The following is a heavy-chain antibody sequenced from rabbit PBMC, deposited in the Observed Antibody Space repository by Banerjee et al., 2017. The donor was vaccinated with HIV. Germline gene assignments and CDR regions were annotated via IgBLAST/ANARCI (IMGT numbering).Heavy chain of an antibody. V-gene: IGHV1S45*01. CDR3: ARDWADSNGYSYAYDLNL. J-gene: IGHJ4*01. Sequence: EQQVESGVGLVQPEGSLNLTSKASGFTLSSYWLGWARQAPGKGLEWIACIGAGSSGTTYYASWAKGRFTISKTSSTTVTLQMTSLTAADTATYFCARDWADSNGYSYAYDLNLWGQGTLVTVS. D-gene: IGHD6-1*01. CDR1: GFTLSSYW. CDR2: IGAGSSGTT.